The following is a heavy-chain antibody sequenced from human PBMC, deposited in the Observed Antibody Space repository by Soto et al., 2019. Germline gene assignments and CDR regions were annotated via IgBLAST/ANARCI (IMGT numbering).Heavy chain of an antibody. CDR2: ISSGGST. D-gene: IGHD3-3*01. CDR3: ARDTFGGAYDFLH. Sequence: EVQLVESGGGLVQPGGSLRLSCAASGFTVSSFYMTWVRQAPGKGLQWVAVISSGGSTYYADSVKGRFTISRDNSKNTLYLEMNSLRAEDTAVYSCARDTFGGAYDFLHGGQGTLVTVSS. V-gene: IGHV3-66*01. J-gene: IGHJ4*02. CDR1: GFTVSSFY.